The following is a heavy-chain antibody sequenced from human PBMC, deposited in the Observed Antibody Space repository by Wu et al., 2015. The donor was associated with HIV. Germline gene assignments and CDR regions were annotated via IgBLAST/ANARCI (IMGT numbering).Heavy chain of an antibody. D-gene: IGHD6-19*01. Sequence: VKKPGASVKVSCKASGYTFTSYDINWVRQATGQGLEWMGWMNPRGGNTGYAQKFQGRVTMTRDTSISTANMELSSLRSEDTAVYYCARQRAYTSGWYIFDYWGQGTLVTVSS. CDR3: ARQRAYTSGWYIFDY. V-gene: IGHV1-8*01. CDR2: MNPRGGNT. CDR1: GYTFTSYD. J-gene: IGHJ4*02.